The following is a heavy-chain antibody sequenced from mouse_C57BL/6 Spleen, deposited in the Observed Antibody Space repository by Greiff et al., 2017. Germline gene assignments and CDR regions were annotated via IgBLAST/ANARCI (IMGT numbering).Heavy chain of an antibody. V-gene: IGHV5-16*01. CDR3: AREDYYGSSYFGY. D-gene: IGHD1-1*01. J-gene: IGHJ2*01. CDR2: INYDGSST. CDR1: GFTFSDYY. Sequence: EVKVVESEGGLVQPGRSMKLSCTVSGFTFSDYYMAWVRQVPEKGLEWVANINYDGSSTYYLDSLRSRFIISRDNAKNILDLQMSSRKSEDTSTYYCAREDYYGSSYFGYWGQGTTLTVSS.